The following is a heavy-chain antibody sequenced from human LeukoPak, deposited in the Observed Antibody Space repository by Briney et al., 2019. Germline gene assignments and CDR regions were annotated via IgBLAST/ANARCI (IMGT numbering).Heavy chain of an antibody. CDR3: ARGNDYGDYFGY. Sequence: ASVKVSCKASGYTFTGYYMHWVRQAPGQGLEWMGWVNPNSGGTNYAQKFQGRVTMTRDTSISTAYMELSRLRSDDTAVYYCARGNDYGDYFGYWGQGTLVTVSS. CDR1: GYTFTGYY. D-gene: IGHD4-17*01. V-gene: IGHV1-2*02. J-gene: IGHJ4*02. CDR2: VNPNSGGT.